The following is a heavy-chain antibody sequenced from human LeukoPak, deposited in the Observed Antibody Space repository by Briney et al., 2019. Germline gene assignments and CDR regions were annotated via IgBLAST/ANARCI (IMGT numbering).Heavy chain of an antibody. CDR3: ARVEDSYGNYYYYYGMDV. J-gene: IGHJ6*02. V-gene: IGHV3-7*01. CDR1: GFTFSSYW. CDR2: IKQDGSEK. D-gene: IGHD5-18*01. Sequence: SGGSLRLSCAASGFTFSSYWMSWVRQAPGKGLEWVANIKQDGSEKYYVDSVKGRFTISRDNAKNSLYLQMNSLRAEDTAVYYCARVEDSYGNYYYYYGMDVWGQGTTVTVSS.